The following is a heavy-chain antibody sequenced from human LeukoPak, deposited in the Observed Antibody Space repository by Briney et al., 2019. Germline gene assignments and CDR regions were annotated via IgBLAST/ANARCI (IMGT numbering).Heavy chain of an antibody. CDR1: GGXFSSYA. CDR2: IIPILGIA. V-gene: IGHV1-69*04. J-gene: IGHJ4*02. CDR3: ARIPPGIAAADY. Sequence: SVKVSCKASGGXFSSYAISWVRQAPGQGLEWMGRIIPILGIANYAQKFQGRVTITADKSTSTAYMELSSLRSEDTAVYYCARIPPGIAAADYRGQGTLVTVSS. D-gene: IGHD6-13*01.